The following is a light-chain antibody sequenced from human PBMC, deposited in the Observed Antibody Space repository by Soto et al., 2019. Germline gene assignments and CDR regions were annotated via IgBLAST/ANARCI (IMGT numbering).Light chain of an antibody. J-gene: IGLJ1*01. Sequence: LTQPPSVSGSPGQSVTISCTGTSSDVGSYNRVSWYQQPPGTAPKLMIYEVSNRPSGVPDRFSGSKSGNTASLTISGLQAEDEADYYCSSYTSSSTFYVFGTGTKVTVL. V-gene: IGLV2-18*02. CDR3: SSYTSSSTFYV. CDR2: EVS. CDR1: SSDVGSYNR.